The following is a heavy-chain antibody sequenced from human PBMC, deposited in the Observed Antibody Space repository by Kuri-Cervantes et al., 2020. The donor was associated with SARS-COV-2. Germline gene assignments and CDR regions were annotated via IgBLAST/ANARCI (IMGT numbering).Heavy chain of an antibody. V-gene: IGHV1-24*01. CDR2: FDPEDGET. CDR3: TRAHVATILFPFDY. J-gene: IGHJ4*02. D-gene: IGHD5-24*01. CDR1: GYTLTELS. Sequence: ASVKVSCKVSGYTLTELSMHWVRQAHGKGLEWMGGFDPEDGETIYAQKFQGRVTMTEDTSTDTAYMELSSLRSEDTAVYYCTRAHVATILFPFDYWGQGTLVTVSS.